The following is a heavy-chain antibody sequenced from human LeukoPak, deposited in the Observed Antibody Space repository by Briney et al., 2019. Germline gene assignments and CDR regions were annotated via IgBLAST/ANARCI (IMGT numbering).Heavy chain of an antibody. CDR3: ARDRSAAAGRSFDY. CDR1: GYTFTSYD. J-gene: IGHJ4*02. D-gene: IGHD6-13*01. Sequence: ASVKVSCKASGYTFTSYDINWVRQATGQGLEWMGWMNPNSGNTGHAQKFQGRVTMTRNTSISTAYMELSSLRSEDRAVYYCARDRSAAAGRSFDYWGQGTLVTVSS. CDR2: MNPNSGNT. V-gene: IGHV1-8*01.